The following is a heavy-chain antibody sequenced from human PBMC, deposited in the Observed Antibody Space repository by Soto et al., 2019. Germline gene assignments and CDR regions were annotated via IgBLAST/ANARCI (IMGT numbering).Heavy chain of an antibody. D-gene: IGHD3-10*01. CDR3: ARDPGADPMEF. Sequence: GPVKVSCKASGYTFTNYGFSWVRQAPGQGLEWMGWVSAYNGNTKYEQKFQDRISMTTDTSTSTAYMEVGSLTSDDTAFYYCARDPGADPMEFWGQGTLVTV. CDR1: GYTFTNYG. V-gene: IGHV1-18*01. J-gene: IGHJ4*02. CDR2: VSAYNGNT.